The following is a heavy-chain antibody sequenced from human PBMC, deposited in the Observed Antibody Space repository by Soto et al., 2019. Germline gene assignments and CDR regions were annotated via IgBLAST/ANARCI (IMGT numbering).Heavy chain of an antibody. CDR3: ARNRCSGGSCYSAFDI. CDR1: GGTFSSYT. Sequence: SVKVSWKASGGTFSSYTISLVRQAPGQGLEWMGRIIPILGIANYAQKFQGRVTITADKSTSTAYMELSSLRSGDTAVYYCARNRCSGGSCYSAFDIWGQGTLVTVSS. J-gene: IGHJ4*02. V-gene: IGHV1-69*02. D-gene: IGHD2-15*01. CDR2: IIPILGIA.